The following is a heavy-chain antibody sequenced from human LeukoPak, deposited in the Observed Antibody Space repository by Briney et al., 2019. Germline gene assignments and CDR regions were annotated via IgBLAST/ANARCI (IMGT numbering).Heavy chain of an antibody. CDR3: ARGSELGATCDY. D-gene: IGHD1-26*01. J-gene: IGHJ4*02. Sequence: GGPLRLSCAASGFIVTNNYMTWVRQAPGQGLEGVSVIYSDASAYYADSVRGRFIISRDTSKNTIYLQMNRLTAEDTAVYYCARGSELGATCDYWGQGTLVTVSS. CDR2: IYSDASA. CDR1: GFIVTNNY. V-gene: IGHV3-66*01.